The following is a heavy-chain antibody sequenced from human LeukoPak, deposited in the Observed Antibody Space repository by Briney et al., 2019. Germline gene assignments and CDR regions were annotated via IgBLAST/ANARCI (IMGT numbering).Heavy chain of an antibody. D-gene: IGHD6-19*01. CDR3: ARVCSGWHNFQYYYMDV. CDR1: GYSISSSYY. CDR2: IYHSGST. V-gene: IGHV4-38-2*02. J-gene: IGHJ6*03. Sequence: PSETLSLTCTVSGYSISSSYYWGWIRQPPGKGLEWIGNIYHSGSTYYNPSLKSRVTISLDMSKGQFSLRLSSVTAADTAVYYCARVCSGWHNFQYYYMDVWGKGTAVSISS.